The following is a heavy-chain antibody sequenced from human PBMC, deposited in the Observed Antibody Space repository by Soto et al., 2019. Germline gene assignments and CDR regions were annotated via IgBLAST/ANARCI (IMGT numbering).Heavy chain of an antibody. J-gene: IGHJ5*02. Sequence: QVQLQESGPGLVKPSQTLSLTCTVSGASISSGDSFWSWIRQPPGKGLEWIAYIYSSGSTYYNPSLKRRVAISIDTSTNQFSLNLSSLTAADTAVYYCASLTLSFDPWGQGTLVTVSS. CDR2: IYSSGST. V-gene: IGHV4-30-4*01. CDR1: GASISSGDSF. CDR3: ASLTLSFDP.